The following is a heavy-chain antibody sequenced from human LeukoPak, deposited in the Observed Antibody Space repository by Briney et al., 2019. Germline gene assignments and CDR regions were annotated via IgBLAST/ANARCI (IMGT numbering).Heavy chain of an antibody. V-gene: IGHV1-69*13. CDR1: GYTFTSYG. CDR2: MIPILGTA. Sequence: GASVKVSCKASGYTFTSYGISWVRQAPGQGLEWMGGMIPILGTANYAQKFQGRVTITADESTSTAYMELSSLRSEDTAVYYCARDGRETTLFDYYYYMDVWGKGTTVTVSS. D-gene: IGHD4-11*01. J-gene: IGHJ6*03. CDR3: ARDGRETTLFDYYYYMDV.